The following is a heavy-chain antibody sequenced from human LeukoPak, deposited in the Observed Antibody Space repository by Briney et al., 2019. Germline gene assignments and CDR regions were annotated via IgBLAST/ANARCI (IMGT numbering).Heavy chain of an antibody. CDR2: IKQDGSEK. CDR1: GFTFSSYW. J-gene: IGHJ4*02. D-gene: IGHD2-15*01. V-gene: IGHV3-7*01. Sequence: PGGSLRLSCAASGFTFSSYWMTWVRQAPGKGLEWVAHIKQDGSEKYYVDSVKGRFTISRDNAKNSLYLQMNSLRAEDTAVYYCARDPGWVVAAKGDFDYWGQGTLVTVSS. CDR3: ARDPGWVVAAKGDFDY.